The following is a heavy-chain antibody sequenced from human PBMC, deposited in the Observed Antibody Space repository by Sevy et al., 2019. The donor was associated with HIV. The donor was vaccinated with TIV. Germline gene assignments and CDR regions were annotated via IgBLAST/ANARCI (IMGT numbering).Heavy chain of an antibody. CDR2: IYHSGNT. D-gene: IGHD4-17*01. J-gene: IGHJ3*02. CDR1: GGSISSGSYS. Sequence: SETLSLTCTVSGGSISSGSYSWNWIRQPPGKGLEWIGYIYHSGNTYYNPSLKSRLTISVDRSKNQFSLKLGSVTAADTAMYYCARDGGTLTTPGAFDIWGQGTMVTVSS. CDR3: ARDGGTLTTPGAFDI. V-gene: IGHV4-30-2*01.